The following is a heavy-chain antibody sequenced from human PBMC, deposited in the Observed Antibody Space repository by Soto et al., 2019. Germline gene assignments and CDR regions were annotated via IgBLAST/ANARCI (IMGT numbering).Heavy chain of an antibody. J-gene: IGHJ4*02. V-gene: IGHV4-59*01. CDR2: IYYSGST. CDR1: GGSISSYY. Sequence: LSLTCTVSGGSISSYYWSWIRQPPGKGLEWIGYIYYSGSTNYNPSLKSRVTISVDTSKNQFSLKLSSVTAADTAVYYCARGSRSLDYWGQGTLVTVSS. CDR3: ARGSRSLDY.